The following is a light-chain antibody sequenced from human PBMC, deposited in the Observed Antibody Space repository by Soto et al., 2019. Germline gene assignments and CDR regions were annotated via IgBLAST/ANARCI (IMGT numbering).Light chain of an antibody. CDR1: QSIYKW. CDR3: QQYNNYRT. CDR2: DAS. V-gene: IGKV1-5*01. J-gene: IGKJ1*01. Sequence: DIQMTHSPSTLSASVGDRVTITCRASQSIYKWLAWYQQKPGKAPKLLTYDASTLQSGVPPRFSGSGSGTDFTLTISSLQPDDFATYYCQQYNNYRTFGQGTKV.